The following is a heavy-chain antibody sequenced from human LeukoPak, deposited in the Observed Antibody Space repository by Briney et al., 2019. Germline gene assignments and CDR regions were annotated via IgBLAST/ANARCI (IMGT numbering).Heavy chain of an antibody. J-gene: IGHJ6*03. V-gene: IGHV1-2*02. CDR3: ARKAAAGTYYYYYYMDV. CDR2: INPNSGGT. D-gene: IGHD6-13*01. CDR1: GYTFTGYY. Sequence: ASVKVSCTASGYTFTGYYMHWVRQAPGQGLEWMGWINPNSGGTNYAQKFQGRVTMTRDTSISTAYMELSRLRSDDTAVYYCARKAAAGTYYYYYYMDVWGKGTTVTVSS.